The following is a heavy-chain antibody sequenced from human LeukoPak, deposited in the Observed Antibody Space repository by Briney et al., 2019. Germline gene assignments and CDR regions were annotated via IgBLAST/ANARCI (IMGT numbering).Heavy chain of an antibody. Sequence: GGSLRLSCAASGFTLSSYSMNWVRQAPGKGLEWVSSISSSSYIYYADSVKGRFTISRDNAKNSLYLQMNSLRAEDTAVYYCARFYGDYFDYWGQGTLVTVSS. D-gene: IGHD4-17*01. V-gene: IGHV3-21*04. CDR2: ISSSSYI. J-gene: IGHJ4*02. CDR1: GFTLSSYS. CDR3: ARFYGDYFDY.